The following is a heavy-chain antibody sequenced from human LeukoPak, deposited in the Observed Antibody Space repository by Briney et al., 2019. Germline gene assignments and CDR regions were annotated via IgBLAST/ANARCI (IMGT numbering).Heavy chain of an antibody. CDR1: GFIFISHG. V-gene: IGHV3-30*03. CDR3: ARDDMDY. CDR2: ISYDGSNK. D-gene: IGHD3-9*01. J-gene: IGHJ4*02. Sequence: GGSLRLSCAASGFIFISHGMHWVRQAPGKGLEWVALISYDGSNKYYADSAKGRFTISRDNSKNTLYLQMNSLRGEDTAVYYCARDDMDYWGQGILVTVSS.